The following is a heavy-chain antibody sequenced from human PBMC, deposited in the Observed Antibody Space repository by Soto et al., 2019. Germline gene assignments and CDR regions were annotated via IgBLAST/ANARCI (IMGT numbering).Heavy chain of an antibody. CDR1: GDTFNNYA. V-gene: IGHV1-69*06. CDR2: IIPIYDSP. J-gene: IGHJ4*02. D-gene: IGHD3-3*01. CDR3: AASTFLAGVSGDFHLDF. Sequence: QVHLVQSGTEVKKPGSSVKVSCKASGDTFNNYAISWVRQAPGQGLQWMGGIIPIYDSPSYAQGSHNRVTITADRSTRTAHLELNGLTSEDTAVYYCAASTFLAGVSGDFHLDFWGKGPLVTVSS.